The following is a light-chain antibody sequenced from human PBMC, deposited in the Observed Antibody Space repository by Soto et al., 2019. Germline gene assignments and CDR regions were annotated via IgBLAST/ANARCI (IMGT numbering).Light chain of an antibody. J-gene: IGKJ1*01. CDR2: AAS. CDR1: QDIGSH. CDR3: QQSFSTTWK. V-gene: IGKV1-39*01. Sequence: DIQMTQSPSPLSASVGGRVTITCRASQDIGSHLAWYQQKPEKAPKLLIYAASSLQSGVPSRFSGGGSATDFTLTISSLQPEDFATYYCQQSFSTTWKFGHGTKVDIK.